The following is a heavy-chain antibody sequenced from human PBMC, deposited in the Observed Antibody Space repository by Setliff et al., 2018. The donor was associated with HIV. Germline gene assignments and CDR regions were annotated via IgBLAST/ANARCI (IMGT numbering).Heavy chain of an antibody. Sequence: GASVKVSCKASGYTFTSYCVHWVRQAPGQGLEWMGIINPSGGSTSYAQKFQGRVTITTDESTSTAYMELSSLRSEDTAVYYCASGRTVVATIHYYYYYYMDVWGKGTTVTVSS. CDR2: INPSGGST. D-gene: IGHD5-12*01. CDR3: ASGRTVVATIHYYYYYYMDV. V-gene: IGHV1-46*01. J-gene: IGHJ6*03. CDR1: GYTFTSYC.